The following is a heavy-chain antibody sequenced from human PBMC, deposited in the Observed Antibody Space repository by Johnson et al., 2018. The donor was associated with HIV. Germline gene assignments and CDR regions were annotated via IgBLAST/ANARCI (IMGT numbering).Heavy chain of an antibody. D-gene: IGHD5-24*01. V-gene: IGHV3-20*04. CDR2: INWNGGTT. CDR3: AWMATMRNYLFDEDACDI. Sequence: VQLVESGGGVIRPGGSLRLSCAASGFTFNDYGMSWVRQGPGKGLEWVSSINWNGGTTGYVDSVKGRFTISRDNAKNSLYLQMNSLRAEDTAVYYCAWMATMRNYLFDEDACDIWGQGTMVTVSS. CDR1: GFTFNDYG. J-gene: IGHJ3*02.